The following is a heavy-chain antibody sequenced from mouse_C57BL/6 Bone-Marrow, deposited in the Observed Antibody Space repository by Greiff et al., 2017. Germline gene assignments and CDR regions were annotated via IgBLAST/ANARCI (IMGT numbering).Heavy chain of an antibody. CDR3: ARDRLGHYGSRLYAMDY. V-gene: IGHV1-55*01. CDR2: IYPGSGST. CDR1: GYTFTSYW. D-gene: IGHD1-1*01. Sequence: VQLQQPGAELVKPGASVKMSCKASGYTFTSYWITWVKQRPGQGLEWIGDIYPGSGSTNYNEKFKSKATLTVDTSSSTAYMQLSSLTSEDSAVYYCARDRLGHYGSRLYAMDYWGQGTSGTVSS. J-gene: IGHJ4*01.